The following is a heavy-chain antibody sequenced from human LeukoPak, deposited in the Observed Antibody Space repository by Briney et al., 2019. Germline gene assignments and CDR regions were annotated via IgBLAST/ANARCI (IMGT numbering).Heavy chain of an antibody. CDR3: ARDTRTFDY. V-gene: IGHV3-7*01. CDR2: INQDGSEK. J-gene: IGHJ4*02. Sequence: GGSLRLFCAASGFTFSNYRMNWVRRAPGKGLEWVANINQDGSEKYYVDSVKGRFTISRDNAKNSLFLQLNSLRAEDTAVYYCARDTRTFDYWGQGTLVTVSS. CDR1: GFTFSNYR. D-gene: IGHD1-26*01.